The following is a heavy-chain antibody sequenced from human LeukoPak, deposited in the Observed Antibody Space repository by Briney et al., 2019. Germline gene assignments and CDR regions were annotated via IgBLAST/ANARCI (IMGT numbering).Heavy chain of an antibody. V-gene: IGHV3-48*01. D-gene: IGHD3-22*01. CDR2: VSSSSSTI. J-gene: IGHJ4*02. CDR1: GFTFSDYY. Sequence: GGSLRLSCAASGFTFSDYYMNWVRQAPGKGLEWVSYVSSSSSTIYYADSVKGRFTISRDNAKNSLYLQMNSLRAEDTAVYYCARDGSIDYYDSSGYKPIDYWGQGTLVTVSS. CDR3: ARDGSIDYYDSSGYKPIDY.